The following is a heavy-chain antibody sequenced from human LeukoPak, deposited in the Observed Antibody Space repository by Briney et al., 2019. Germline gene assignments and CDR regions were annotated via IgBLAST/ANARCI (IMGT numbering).Heavy chain of an antibody. CDR2: IIPIFGTA. V-gene: IGHV1-69*13. Sequence: ASVKVSCKASGGTFSSYAISWVRQAPGQGLEWMGGIIPIFGTANYAQKFQGRVTITADESTSTAYMELSSLRSEDTAVYYCARVHPEYYYGSGSYYAGMDVWGQGTTVTVSS. D-gene: IGHD3-10*01. CDR1: GGTFSSYA. CDR3: ARVHPEYYYGSGSYYAGMDV. J-gene: IGHJ6*02.